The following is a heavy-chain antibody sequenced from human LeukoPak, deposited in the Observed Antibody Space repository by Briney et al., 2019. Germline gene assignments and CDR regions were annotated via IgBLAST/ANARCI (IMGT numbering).Heavy chain of an antibody. Sequence: SETLSLTCTVSGGSISSHYWSWIRQPAGKGLEWVGRIYISGNTNYNPSPKSRVTMSIDMSQNQFYLNLTFVTAADTAVYYCARDRTGYSGYEGDAFDIWGQGTRVTVSP. CDR3: ARDRTGYSGYEGDAFDI. CDR2: IYISGNT. V-gene: IGHV4-4*07. CDR1: GGSISSHY. J-gene: IGHJ3*02. D-gene: IGHD5-12*01.